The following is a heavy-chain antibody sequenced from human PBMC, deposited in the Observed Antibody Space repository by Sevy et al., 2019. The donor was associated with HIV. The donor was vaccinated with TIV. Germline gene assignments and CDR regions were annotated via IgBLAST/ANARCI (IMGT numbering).Heavy chain of an antibody. CDR1: GGSISSSGYY. Sequence: SETLSLTCTVSGGSISSSGYYWGWVRQPPGKGLEGIRSIYYSGSTYYNPSLKSRVTISVDTSKNQFSLNLTSVTAADTAVYYCAKHPSSFYFDYWGQGTLVTVSS. CDR3: AKHPSSFYFDY. V-gene: IGHV4-39*01. CDR2: IYYSGST. J-gene: IGHJ4*02. D-gene: IGHD1-26*01.